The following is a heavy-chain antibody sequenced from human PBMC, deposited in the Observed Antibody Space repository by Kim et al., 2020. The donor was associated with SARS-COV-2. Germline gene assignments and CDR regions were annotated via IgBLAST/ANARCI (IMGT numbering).Heavy chain of an antibody. V-gene: IGHV4-31*03. Sequence: SETLSLTCTVSGGSISSGGYYWSWIRQHPGKGLEWIGYIYYSGSTYYNPSLKSRVTISVGTSKNQFSLKLSSVTAADTAVYYCARAGRRRITIFGVVGAFDIWGQGTMVTVSS. CDR1: GGSISSGGYY. CDR2: IYYSGST. CDR3: ARAGRRRITIFGVVGAFDI. J-gene: IGHJ3*02. D-gene: IGHD3-3*01.